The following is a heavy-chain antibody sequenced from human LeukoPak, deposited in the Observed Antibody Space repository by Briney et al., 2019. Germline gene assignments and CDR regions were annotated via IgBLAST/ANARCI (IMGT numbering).Heavy chain of an antibody. CDR2: INHSGST. V-gene: IGHV4-34*01. Sequence: SETLSLTCAVYGGSFSGHYWSWIRQPPGKGLEWIGEINHSGSTNYNPSLKSRVTISVDTTKNQFSLKLSSVTAADTAVYYCASSSRDIVNDYWGQGTLVTVSS. J-gene: IGHJ4*02. CDR1: GGSFSGHY. D-gene: IGHD2-15*01. CDR3: ASSSRDIVNDY.